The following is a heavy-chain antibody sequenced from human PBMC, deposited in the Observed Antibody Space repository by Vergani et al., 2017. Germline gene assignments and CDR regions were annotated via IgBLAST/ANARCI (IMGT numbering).Heavy chain of an antibody. CDR2: IVVGSGNT. Sequence: QMQLVQSGPEVKKPGTSVKVSCKASGFTFTSSAVQWVRQARGQRLEWIGWIVVGSGNTNYAQKFQERVTITRDMSTSTAYMELSSLRSEDTAVYYCAADLLQKGHDYYYYGMDVGGQGTTVTVSS. J-gene: IGHJ6*02. D-gene: IGHD5-24*01. CDR3: AADLLQKGHDYYYYGMDV. V-gene: IGHV1-58*01. CDR1: GFTFTSSA.